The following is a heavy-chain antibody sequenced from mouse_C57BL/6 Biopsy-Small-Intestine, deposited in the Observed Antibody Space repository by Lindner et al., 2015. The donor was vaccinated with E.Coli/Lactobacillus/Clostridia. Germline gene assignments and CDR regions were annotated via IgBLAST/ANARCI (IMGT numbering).Heavy chain of an antibody. CDR3: AREGYYGSFAY. D-gene: IGHD1-1*01. CDR2: IDPENGDT. J-gene: IGHJ3*01. CDR1: GFNIKDDY. V-gene: IGHV14-4*01. Sequence: VQLQESGAELVRPGASVKLSCTASGFNIKDDYIHWVKQRPDQGLEWIGWIDPENGDTKYASKFLGEATITADTYSNTAFLQLSSLTSEDTAVYYCAREGYYGSFAYWGQGTLVTVSA.